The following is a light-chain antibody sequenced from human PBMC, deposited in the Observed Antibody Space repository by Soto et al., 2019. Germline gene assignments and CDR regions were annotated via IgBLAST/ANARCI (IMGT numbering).Light chain of an antibody. Sequence: QSALTQPASVSGSPGQSITISCTGTSSDVGSYNLVSWYQHHPGKAPKLMIYEGIKRPSGVSNRFSGSKSGNTASLTISGLQAEDEADYYCCSYAGSVVFGGGTKLT. J-gene: IGLJ2*01. CDR3: CSYAGSVV. CDR1: SSDVGSYNL. CDR2: EGI. V-gene: IGLV2-23*01.